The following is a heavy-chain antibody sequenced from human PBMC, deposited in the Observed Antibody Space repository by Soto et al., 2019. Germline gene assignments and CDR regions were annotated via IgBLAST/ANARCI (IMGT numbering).Heavy chain of an antibody. CDR2: IYHGLSI. CDR1: GGSFSGYY. V-gene: IGHV4-34*01. D-gene: IGHD3-16*01. J-gene: IGHJ4*02. Sequence: SETLSLTCAVCGGSFSGYYWRWIRQPPGKGLEWIGEIYHGLSIVYNPSLKSRVTISGDSSKNQFSLKLSSVTAADTAVYYCARHGGYYFDYWGQGTLVTVSS. CDR3: ARHGGYYFDY.